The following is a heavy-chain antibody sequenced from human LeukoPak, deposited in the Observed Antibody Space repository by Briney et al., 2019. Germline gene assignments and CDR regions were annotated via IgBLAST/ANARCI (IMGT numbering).Heavy chain of an antibody. CDR3: ARETYYYDSSGYSSVDY. D-gene: IGHD3-22*01. CDR1: GFTFSSYS. J-gene: IGHJ4*02. V-gene: IGHV3-21*01. CDR2: ISSSSSYI. Sequence: PGGSLRLSCAASGFTFSSYSMNWVRQAPGKGLEWVSSISSSSSYIYYADSVKGRFTISRDNAKNSLYLQMNSLRAEDTAVYYCARETYYYDSSGYSSVDYWGQGTLVTVSS.